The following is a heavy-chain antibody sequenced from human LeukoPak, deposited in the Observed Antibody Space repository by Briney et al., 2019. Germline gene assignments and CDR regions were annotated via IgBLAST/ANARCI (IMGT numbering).Heavy chain of an antibody. V-gene: IGHV3-23*01. J-gene: IGHJ4*02. D-gene: IGHD3-16*01. CDR1: GFTFSSYA. Sequence: GGSLRLSCAASGFTFSSYAMSWVRQAPGKGLEWVSAISGSGGSTYYADSVKGRFTISRDNAKNTLYLQMSGLRNEDTAIYYCARAQGSTAYYCDHWGQGALVTVSS. CDR3: ARAQGSTAYYCDH. CDR2: ISGSGGST.